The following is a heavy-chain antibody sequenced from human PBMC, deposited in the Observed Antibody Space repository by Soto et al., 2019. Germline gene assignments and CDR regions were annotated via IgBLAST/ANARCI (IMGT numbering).Heavy chain of an antibody. Sequence: QVQLQQWGAGLLKPSETLSLTCTVNGGSLTGYYWSWIRQPPGKGLEWIGEVKDGGSTNYSPSLRGRVSISADTSKHHVSLRLNSVTAADTAVYFCARGQEGIVATHWDQGALVTVSS. CDR3: ARGQEGIVATH. J-gene: IGHJ4*02. V-gene: IGHV4-34*01. CDR2: VKDGGST. CDR1: GGSLTGYY. D-gene: IGHD5-12*01.